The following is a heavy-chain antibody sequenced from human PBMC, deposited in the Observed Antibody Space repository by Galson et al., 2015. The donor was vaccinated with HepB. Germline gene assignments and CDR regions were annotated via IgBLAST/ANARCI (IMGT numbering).Heavy chain of an antibody. Sequence: SLRLSCAVSGFRFGTSWMFWVRQVPGKGLEWVANIKEDGSTKNYVDSVKGRFTISRENARNSLYLQMNSLRAEDTAVYYCAKDRGGRSGIDYWGPGTLVTVSS. J-gene: IGHJ4*02. CDR2: IKEDGSTK. D-gene: IGHD3-10*01. CDR1: GFRFGTSW. V-gene: IGHV3-7*03. CDR3: AKDRGGRSGIDY.